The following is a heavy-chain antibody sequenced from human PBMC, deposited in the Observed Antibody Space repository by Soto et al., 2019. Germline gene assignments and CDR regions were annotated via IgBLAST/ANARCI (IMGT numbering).Heavy chain of an antibody. D-gene: IGHD5-12*01. V-gene: IGHV3-74*01. Sequence: GGSLRLSCAASGFAFDSYWMHWVRQVPGEGPVWVSRIDYDGTTTTYADSVKGRFTISRDNAKNTLYLQMNSLRAEDTAVYYCARSGYSGYDSPAAFDYWGQGTLVTVSS. CDR2: IDYDGTTT. CDR3: ARSGYSGYDSPAAFDY. CDR1: GFAFDSYW. J-gene: IGHJ4*02.